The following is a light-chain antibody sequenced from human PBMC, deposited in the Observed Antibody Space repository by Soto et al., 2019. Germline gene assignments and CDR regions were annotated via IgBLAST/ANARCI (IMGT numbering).Light chain of an antibody. CDR2: AVS. J-gene: IGLJ2*01. Sequence: QSALTQPSSVSGSPGQSITISCTGTSSDVGSYNLVSWYQQHPGKAPKLMIYAVSNRPSGVSNRFSGSKSGNTASLTISGLQAEDEAEYYCSSYTSSSTLLFGGGTKLTVL. CDR1: SSDVGSYNL. V-gene: IGLV2-14*02. CDR3: SSYTSSSTLL.